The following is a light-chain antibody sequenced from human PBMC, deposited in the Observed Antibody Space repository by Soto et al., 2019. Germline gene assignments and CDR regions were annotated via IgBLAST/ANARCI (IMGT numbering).Light chain of an antibody. J-gene: IGLJ1*01. CDR1: VSDVGGYDS. CDR3: CSYTTSTTYV. V-gene: IGLV2-14*03. CDR2: GVN. Sequence: ALTQPASVSGSPGQSITISCTGTVSDVGGYDSVSWYQQHPGRAPKLIIYGVNNRPSGVSNRFSASKSADTASLTISGLQAEDEANYYCCSYTTSTTYVFGTGTKVT.